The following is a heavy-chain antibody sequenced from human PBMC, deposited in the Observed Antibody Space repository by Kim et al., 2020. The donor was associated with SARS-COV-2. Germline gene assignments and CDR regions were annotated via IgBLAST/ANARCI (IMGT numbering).Heavy chain of an antibody. J-gene: IGHJ4*02. CDR3: AKDWGRWLH. V-gene: IGHV3-23*01. Sequence: GSTYNADSVKGRFTSSRDNSKNTLYLQMNSLRAEDTAVYYCAKDWGRWLHWGQGTLVTVSS. D-gene: IGHD3-16*01. CDR2: GST.